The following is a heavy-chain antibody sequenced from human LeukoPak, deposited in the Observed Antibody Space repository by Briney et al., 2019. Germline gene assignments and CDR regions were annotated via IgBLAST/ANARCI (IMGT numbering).Heavy chain of an antibody. D-gene: IGHD2-21*01. J-gene: IGHJ4*02. CDR3: ARTFRLYAIQADYFDN. Sequence: PSETLSLTCTVSRGPISTYYWTWIRQPPGKGLEWLGSVHYSGSTNYNPSLQSRVTTSLDTYKNQFSLKLSSVTAADTAVYFCARTFRLYAIQADYFDNWGQGILVTVSS. CDR1: RGPISTYY. V-gene: IGHV4-59*01. CDR2: VHYSGST.